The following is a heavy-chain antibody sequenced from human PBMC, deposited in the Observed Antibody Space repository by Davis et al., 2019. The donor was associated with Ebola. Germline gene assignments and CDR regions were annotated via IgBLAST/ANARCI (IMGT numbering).Heavy chain of an antibody. J-gene: IGHJ6*04. CDR3: ARDRGYCSGGSCFTSGMDV. CDR1: GGTFSSHI. Sequence: AASVKVSCKTSGGTFSSHIISWVRQAPGQGLEWMGWISAYNGNTNYAQKLQGRVTMTTDTSTSTAYMEQRSLRSDDTAVYYCARDRGYCSGGSCFTSGMDVWGKGTTVTVSS. CDR2: ISAYNGNT. D-gene: IGHD2-15*01. V-gene: IGHV1-18*01.